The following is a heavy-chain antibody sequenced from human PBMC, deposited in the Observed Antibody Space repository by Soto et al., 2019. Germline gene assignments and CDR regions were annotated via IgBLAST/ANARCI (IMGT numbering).Heavy chain of an antibody. CDR1: GYTFTSYG. J-gene: IGHJ6*02. V-gene: IGHV1-18*01. Sequence: ASVKVSCKASGYTFTSYGISWVRQAPGQGLEWMGWISAYNGNTNYAQKLQGRVTMTTDTSTSTAYMELRSLRSDDTAVYYCARVVVIAASRVYYYYYGMDVSGQGTPLTVYS. D-gene: IGHD6-6*01. CDR3: ARVVVIAASRVYYYYYGMDV. CDR2: ISAYNGNT.